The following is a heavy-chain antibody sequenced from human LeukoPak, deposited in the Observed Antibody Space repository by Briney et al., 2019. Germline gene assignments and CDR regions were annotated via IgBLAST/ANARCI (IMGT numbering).Heavy chain of an antibody. CDR3: ARGVPALYYFYYYMDV. J-gene: IGHJ6*03. Sequence: PSETLSLTCTVSGDSISSSSYYWGWIRQPPGKGLEWIGSIYYSGSTYNNPSLKSRVTISVDTSKKQFSLKLSSVTAADTAVYYCARGVPALYYFYYYMDVWGKGTTVTASS. D-gene: IGHD2-2*01. CDR1: GDSISSSSYY. CDR2: IYYSGST. V-gene: IGHV4-39*01.